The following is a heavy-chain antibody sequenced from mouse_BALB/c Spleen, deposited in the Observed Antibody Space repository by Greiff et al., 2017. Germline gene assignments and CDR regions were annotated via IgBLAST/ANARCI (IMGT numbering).Heavy chain of an antibody. V-gene: IGHV1-9*01. J-gene: IGHJ3*01. CDR1: GYTFSSYW. D-gene: IGHD2-4*01. Sequence: QVQLQQSGAELMKPGASVKISCKATGYTFSSYWIEWVKQRPGHGLEWIGEILPGSGSTNYNEKFKGKATFTADTSSNTAYMQLSSLTSEDSAVYYCARVYYDYAWFAYWGQGTLVTVSA. CDR3: ARVYYDYAWFAY. CDR2: ILPGSGST.